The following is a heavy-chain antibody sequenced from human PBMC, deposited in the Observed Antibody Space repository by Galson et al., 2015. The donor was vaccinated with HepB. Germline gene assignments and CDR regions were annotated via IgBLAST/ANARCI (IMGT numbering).Heavy chain of an antibody. D-gene: IGHD3-22*01. V-gene: IGHV3-48*02. J-gene: IGHJ4*02. Sequence: LRLSCAVSEFTFRSYSMYWVRQAPGKGLEWVSYISRSSSTIYYADSVKGRFTTSRDNAKNSLYLQMNSLRDEDTAVYYCARDLLPYSDSSGLGYWGQGTLVTVSS. CDR3: ARDLLPYSDSSGLGY. CDR1: EFTFRSYS. CDR2: ISRSSSTI.